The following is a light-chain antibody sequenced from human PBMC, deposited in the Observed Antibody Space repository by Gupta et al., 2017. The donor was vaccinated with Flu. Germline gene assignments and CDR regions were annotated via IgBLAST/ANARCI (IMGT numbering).Light chain of an antibody. J-gene: IGKJ1*01. Sequence: DIQVTQPPSSLSASTGDRVTITCRASQRLSSYLKWYQQKPGQAPKILIYATSSLQSGLPPRISGGGSGTDFTITISRLQHEDFANYCCQQSESTPWTFGQGTKVEIK. CDR3: QQSESTPWT. CDR1: QRLSSY. V-gene: IGKV1-39*01. CDR2: ATS.